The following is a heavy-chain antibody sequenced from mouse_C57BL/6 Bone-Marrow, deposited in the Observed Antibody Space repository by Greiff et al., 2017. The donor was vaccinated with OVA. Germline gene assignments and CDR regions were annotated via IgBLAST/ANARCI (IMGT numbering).Heavy chain of an antibody. CDR3: ARRVITTINFDV. D-gene: IGHD1-1*01. CDR2: INPNNGGT. V-gene: IGHV1-22*01. J-gene: IGHJ1*03. CDR1: GYTFTDYN. Sequence: VQLQQSGPELVKPGASVKMSCKASGYTFTDYNMHWVKQSHGKSLEWIGYINPNNGGTSYNQKFKGKATLTVNKSSSTAYMELRSLTSEESAVYYCARRVITTINFDVWGTGTTVTVSS.